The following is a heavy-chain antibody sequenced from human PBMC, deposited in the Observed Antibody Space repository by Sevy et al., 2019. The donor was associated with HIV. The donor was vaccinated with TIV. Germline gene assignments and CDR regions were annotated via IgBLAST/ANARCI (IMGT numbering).Heavy chain of an antibody. D-gene: IGHD1-26*01. CDR3: ARDRSYSSPFLVDN. Sequence: ASVKVSCKASGYTFTGYYMHWVRQAPGQGLEWMGWINPNSGGTNYAQKFQGRVTMTRDTSISTAYMELSRLRSDDTAVYYCARDRSYSSPFLVDNWGQGTLVTVSS. V-gene: IGHV1-2*02. J-gene: IGHJ4*02. CDR1: GYTFTGYY. CDR2: INPNSGGT.